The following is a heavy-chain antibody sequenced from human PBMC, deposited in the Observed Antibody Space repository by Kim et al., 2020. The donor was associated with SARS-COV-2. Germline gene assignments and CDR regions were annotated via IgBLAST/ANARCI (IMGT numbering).Heavy chain of an antibody. CDR3: ARDVEAVAGTQYYYGMDV. CDR2: IKQDGSEK. J-gene: IGHJ6*02. D-gene: IGHD6-19*01. CDR1: GFTFSSYW. Sequence: GGSLRLSCAASGFTFSSYWMSWVRQAPGKGLEWVANIKQDGSEKYYVDSVKDRFTISRDNAKNSLYLQMNSLRAEDTAVYYCARDVEAVAGTQYYYGMDVWGQGTTVTVSS. V-gene: IGHV3-7*01.